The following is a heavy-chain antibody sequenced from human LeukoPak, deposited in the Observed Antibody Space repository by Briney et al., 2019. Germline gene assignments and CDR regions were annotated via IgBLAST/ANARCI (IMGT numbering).Heavy chain of an antibody. D-gene: IGHD3-22*01. CDR3: AKDLEPYYYDSSGYRYYFDY. J-gene: IGHJ4*02. CDR2: ISGSGGST. Sequence: PGGSLRLSCAASGFTFSSYAMSWVRQAPGKGLEWVSAISGSGGSTYYADSVKGRFTISRDNSKNTLYLQMNSLRAEDTAVYYCAKDLEPYYYDSSGYRYYFDYWGQGTLVTVSS. CDR1: GFTFSSYA. V-gene: IGHV3-23*01.